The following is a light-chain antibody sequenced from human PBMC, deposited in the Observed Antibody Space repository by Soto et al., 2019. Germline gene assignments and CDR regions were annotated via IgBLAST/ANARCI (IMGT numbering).Light chain of an antibody. V-gene: IGKV1-5*01. CDR3: QQYNKWPLT. J-gene: IGKJ1*01. CDR2: HAS. Sequence: DIQMTQSPSTLSASVGDRVTITCRASQSISSWLAWYQQKPGTAPKVLIYHASNLQSGVPSRFSGSGSGTEFTLTISSLQSEDFTVYYCQQYNKWPLTFGQGTKVDIK. CDR1: QSISSW.